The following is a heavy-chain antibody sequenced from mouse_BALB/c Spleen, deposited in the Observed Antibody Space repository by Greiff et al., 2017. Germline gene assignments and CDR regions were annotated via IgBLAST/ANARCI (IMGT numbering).Heavy chain of an antibody. J-gene: IGHJ4*01. CDR1: GFSLTSYG. D-gene: IGHD1-1*01. Sequence: VQRVESGPGLVAPSQSLSITCTVSGFSLTSYGVHWVRQPPGKGLEWLGVIWAGGSTNYNSALMSRLSISKDNSKSQVFLKMNSLQTDDTAMYYCALYYYGSSGYYAMDYWGQGTSVTVSS. CDR3: ALYYYGSSGYYAMDY. CDR2: IWAGGST. V-gene: IGHV2-9*02.